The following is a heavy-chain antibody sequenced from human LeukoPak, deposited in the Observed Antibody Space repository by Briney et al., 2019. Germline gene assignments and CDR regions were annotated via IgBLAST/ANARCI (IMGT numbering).Heavy chain of an antibody. Sequence: QPGGSLRLSCAASGFSFTDYNMHWVRQAPGKGLEWMAVISYNGVNEYYADSVKGRFTISRDNAKNSLYLQMNSLRAEDTAVYYCARDVVGATSFWGQGTLVTVSS. CDR1: GFSFTDYN. J-gene: IGHJ4*02. CDR2: ISYNGVNE. V-gene: IGHV3-30*03. D-gene: IGHD1-26*01. CDR3: ARDVVGATSF.